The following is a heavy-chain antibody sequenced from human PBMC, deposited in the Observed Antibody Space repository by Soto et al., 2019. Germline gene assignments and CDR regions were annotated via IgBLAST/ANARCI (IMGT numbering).Heavy chain of an antibody. CDR2: ISSSGSTI. CDR3: ARVPEYSSSSGWFDP. D-gene: IGHD6-6*01. Sequence: GGSLRLSCAASGFTFSSYEMNWVRQAPGKGLDWVSYISSSGSTIYYADSVKGRFTISRDNAKNSLYLQMNSLRAEDTAVYYCARVPEYSSSSGWFDPWGQGTLVTVSS. J-gene: IGHJ5*02. V-gene: IGHV3-48*03. CDR1: GFTFSSYE.